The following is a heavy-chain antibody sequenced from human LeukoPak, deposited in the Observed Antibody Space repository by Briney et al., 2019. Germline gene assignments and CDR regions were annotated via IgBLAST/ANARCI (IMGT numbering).Heavy chain of an antibody. CDR1: GFPFSTFW. CDR3: VQGGHFDF. V-gene: IGHV3-7*01. Sequence: PGGSLGLSCAASGFPFSTFWMTWGRQTPGKGPEWVANINEDGSKKYYVDSVKGRFTISRDNGKNSLYLEMNSLRADDTALYFCVQGGHFDFWGQGAPVTVSS. J-gene: IGHJ4*02. CDR2: INEDGSKK. D-gene: IGHD3-16*01.